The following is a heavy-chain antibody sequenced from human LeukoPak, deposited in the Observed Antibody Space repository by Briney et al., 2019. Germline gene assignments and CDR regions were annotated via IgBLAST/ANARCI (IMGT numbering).Heavy chain of an antibody. CDR2: INPNSGGT. Sequence: ASLKVSCKASGYTFTDYYMHWVRQAPGQGLEWMGWINPNSGGTNYAQKFQGRVTMTRDTSISTAYMELSRLRSDDTAVYYCAREGPIVGAAHLVDYWGQGTLVIVSS. V-gene: IGHV1-2*02. CDR1: GYTFTDYY. J-gene: IGHJ4*02. D-gene: IGHD1-26*01. CDR3: AREGPIVGAAHLVDY.